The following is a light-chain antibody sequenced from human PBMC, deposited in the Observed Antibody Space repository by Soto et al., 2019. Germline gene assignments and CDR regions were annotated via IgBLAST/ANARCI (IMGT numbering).Light chain of an antibody. CDR2: DDS. J-gene: IGLJ2*01. CDR1: NIGSRS. CDR3: QVWDSDRVQVV. V-gene: IGLV3-21*02. Sequence: SYELTQPPSVSVAPRQTATITCGGNNIGSRSVHWYQQKSGQAPVLVVFDDSVRPSGIPERISGYNSGNTATLTISGVEAGDEADYYCQVWDSDRVQVVFGGGTKLTVL.